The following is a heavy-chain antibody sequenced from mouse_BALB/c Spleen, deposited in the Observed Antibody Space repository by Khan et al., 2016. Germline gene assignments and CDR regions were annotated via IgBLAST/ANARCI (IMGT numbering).Heavy chain of an antibody. D-gene: IGHD1-1*02. V-gene: IGHV14-3*02. J-gene: IGHJ2*01. Sequence: VQLQQSGAELVMPGASVKLSCTASGFNIKDTYMHWVKQRPEQGLEWIGRIDPANANTRYDPKFQGKATLTAGTSSNTAYLQLSSLTSEDTAVYYCTRTPYGWCDYWGQGTTLTVSS. CDR1: GFNIKDTY. CDR3: TRTPYGWCDY. CDR2: IDPANANT.